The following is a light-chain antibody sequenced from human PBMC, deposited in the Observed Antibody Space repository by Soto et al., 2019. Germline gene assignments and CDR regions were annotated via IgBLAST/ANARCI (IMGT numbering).Light chain of an antibody. J-gene: IGKJ1*01. CDR2: AAS. CDR1: QNINNY. Sequence: DIQMTQSPSSLSASVGDRVTITCQASQNINNYLNWYQQKPGKDPKLLIYAASSLQSGVPSRFSGSGSGTDFNLTISSLQTEDFATYYCQQSYSTTWTVGQGTQVDIK. CDR3: QQSYSTTWT. V-gene: IGKV1-39*01.